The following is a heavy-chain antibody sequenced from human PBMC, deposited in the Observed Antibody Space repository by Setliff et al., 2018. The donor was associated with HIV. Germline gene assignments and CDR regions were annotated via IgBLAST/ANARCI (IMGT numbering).Heavy chain of an antibody. CDR3: ARGSFIGDYYYFDY. V-gene: IGHV4-39*02. J-gene: IGHJ4*02. Sequence: SETLSLTCTVSGGSITTSTFYWGWIRQPPGKGLEWIGSIYYSGSTYYNPSLKSRLTITQHTSKNHFSLSLSSVTAAGTAVYYCARGSFIGDYYYFDYWGQGTLVTVSS. CDR1: GGSITTSTFY. CDR2: IYYSGST. D-gene: IGHD3-10*01.